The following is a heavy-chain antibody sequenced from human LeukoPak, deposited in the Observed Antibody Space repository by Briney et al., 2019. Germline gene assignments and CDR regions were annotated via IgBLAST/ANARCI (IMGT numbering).Heavy chain of an antibody. V-gene: IGHV4-39*01. CDR3: ARHPCSGGNCFGFIPNWFDP. J-gene: IGHJ5*02. CDR1: GGSISSSSYY. CDR2: IYYSGST. D-gene: IGHD2-15*01. Sequence: SETLSLTCIVSGGSISSSSYYWGWIRQPPGKGLEWIGSIYYSGSTYYNPSLKSRVTISVDTSKNQFSLKLSSVTAADTAVYYCARHPCSGGNCFGFIPNWFDPWGQGTLVTVSS.